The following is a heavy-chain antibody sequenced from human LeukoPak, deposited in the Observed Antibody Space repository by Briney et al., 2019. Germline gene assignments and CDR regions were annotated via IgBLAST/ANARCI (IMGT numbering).Heavy chain of an antibody. CDR2: ISYDGSNK. V-gene: IGHV3-30*03. CDR1: GFTFSSYG. Sequence: PGGSLRLSCAASGFTFSSYGMHWVRQAPGKGLEWVAVISYDGSNKYYADSVKGRFTISRDNSKNTLYLQMNSLRAEDTAVYYCARDRRRDLWSDYFDPWGQGTLVTVSS. CDR3: ARDRRRDLWSDYFDP. D-gene: IGHD3-3*01. J-gene: IGHJ5*02.